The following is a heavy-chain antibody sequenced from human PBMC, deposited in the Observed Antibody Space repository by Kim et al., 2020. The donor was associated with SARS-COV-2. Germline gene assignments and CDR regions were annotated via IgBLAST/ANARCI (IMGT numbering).Heavy chain of an antibody. V-gene: IGHV3-33*01. CDR2: IWYDGSKK. CDR3: ARSRVGAGIFDI. CDR1: GFTFSTYG. Sequence: GGSLRLSCAASGFTFSTYGMHWVRQPPGKGLEWVALIWYDGSKKYYADSVKGRFTISRDNSENTLYLQMNSLRAEDTALYYCARSRVGAGIFDIWGQGTVVTVSS. D-gene: IGHD1-26*01. J-gene: IGHJ3*02.